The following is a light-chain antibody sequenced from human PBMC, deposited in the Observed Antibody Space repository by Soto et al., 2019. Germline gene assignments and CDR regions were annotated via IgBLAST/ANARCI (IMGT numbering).Light chain of an antibody. CDR2: AAS. CDR3: QLLNNYPIT. V-gene: IGKV1-9*01. J-gene: IGKJ5*01. Sequence: DIQLTQSPCFLSASVGDRVTITCRASQGISSSLAWYRQKPGQVPELLIYAASTLHVEVPSRFSGSGSGTEFTLTISGLRPEDFATYYCQLLNNYPITFGQGTRLEIK. CDR1: QGISSS.